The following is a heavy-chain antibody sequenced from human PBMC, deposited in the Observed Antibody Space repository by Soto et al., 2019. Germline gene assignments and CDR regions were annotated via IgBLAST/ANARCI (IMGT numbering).Heavy chain of an antibody. Sequence: QVQLVESGGGVVQPGRSLRLSCAACGFTFSSYGMHWVRQAPGKGLEWVAVISYDGSNKYYADSVKGRFTISRDNSKNTLYLQMNSLRAEDTAVYYCAKDLRLVNWYFDLWGRGTLVTVSS. CDR3: AKDLRLVNWYFDL. J-gene: IGHJ2*01. CDR1: GFTFSSYG. D-gene: IGHD3-22*01. V-gene: IGHV3-30*18. CDR2: ISYDGSNK.